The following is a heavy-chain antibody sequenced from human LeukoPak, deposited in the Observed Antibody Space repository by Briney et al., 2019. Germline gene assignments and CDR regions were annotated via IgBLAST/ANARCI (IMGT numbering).Heavy chain of an antibody. Sequence: SETLSLTCTVSGGSISSYYWSWIRQPPGKGQEWIVDIYYSGNTNYNPSLKSRDTTSVDTSKNQFSLKLSPLTPAHTAVYYSARDLGFGYFDYWGQGTLVSVSS. CDR2: IYYSGNT. D-gene: IGHD3-16*01. J-gene: IGHJ4*02. CDR3: ARDLGFGYFDY. CDR1: GGSISSYY. V-gene: IGHV4-59*01.